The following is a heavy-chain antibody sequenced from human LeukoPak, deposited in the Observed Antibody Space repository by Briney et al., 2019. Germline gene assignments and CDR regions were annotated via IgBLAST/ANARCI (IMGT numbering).Heavy chain of an antibody. J-gene: IGHJ4*02. Sequence: PGGSLRLSCAASGFTFNLAWINWVRQAPGKGLEWVGRIKNKIDGGTTDYAAPVKGRFTISRDDSKNTVYLQMNSLKSEGTALYYCNTDGDYGDYVDSWGQGALVIVSS. CDR1: GFTFNLAW. CDR2: IKNKIDGGTT. D-gene: IGHD4-17*01. V-gene: IGHV3-15*07. CDR3: NTDGDYGDYVDS.